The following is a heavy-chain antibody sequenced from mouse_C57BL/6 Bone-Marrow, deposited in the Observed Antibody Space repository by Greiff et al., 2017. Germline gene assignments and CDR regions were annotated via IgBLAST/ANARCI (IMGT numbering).Heavy chain of an antibody. CDR1: GFTFTDYY. Sequence: EVQVVESGGGLVQPGGSLSLSCAASGFTFTDYYMSWVRQPPGKALEWLGFIRNKANGYTTEYSASVKGRFTISRDNSQSILYLQMNALRAEDSATYYCAGSSITGPFAYWGQGTLVTVSA. CDR3: AGSSITGPFAY. D-gene: IGHD4-1*01. V-gene: IGHV7-3*01. CDR2: IRNKANGYTT. J-gene: IGHJ3*01.